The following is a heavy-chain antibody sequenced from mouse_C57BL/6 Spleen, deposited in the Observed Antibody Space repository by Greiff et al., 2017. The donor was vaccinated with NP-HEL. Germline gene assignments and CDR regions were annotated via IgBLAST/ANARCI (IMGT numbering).Heavy chain of an antibody. CDR3: AREYGSSAWFAY. D-gene: IGHD1-1*01. CDR1: GYAFSSSW. CDR2: IYPGDGDT. J-gene: IGHJ3*01. Sequence: QVQLQQSGPELVKPGASVKISCKASGYAFSSSWMYWVKQRPGKGLEWIGRIYPGDGDTNYNGKFKGKATLTADKSSSTAYMQLSSLTSEDSAVYFCAREYGSSAWFAYWGQGTLVTVSA. V-gene: IGHV1-82*01.